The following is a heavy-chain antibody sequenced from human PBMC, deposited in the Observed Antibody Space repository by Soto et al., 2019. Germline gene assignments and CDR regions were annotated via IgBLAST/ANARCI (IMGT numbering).Heavy chain of an antibody. CDR3: ARVTIAAAGLDY. CDR2: INPSGGST. CDR1: GYTFTSYY. V-gene: IGHV1-46*03. D-gene: IGHD6-13*01. Sequence: SVKLSCKESGYTFTSYYMHWVRQAPGQGLEWMGIINPSGGSTSYAQKFQGRVTMTRDTSTSTVYMELSSLRSEDTAVYYCARVTIAAAGLDYWGQGTLVTVSS. J-gene: IGHJ4*02.